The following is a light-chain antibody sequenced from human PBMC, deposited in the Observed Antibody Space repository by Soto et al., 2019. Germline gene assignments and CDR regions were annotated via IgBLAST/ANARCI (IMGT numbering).Light chain of an antibody. J-gene: IGKJ4*01. CDR1: QGIAPY. CDR2: ATS. Sequence: DVQMTKSPSSLSAFVGDRVTITCRASQGIAPYLAWFQQKPGKVPKLLIYATSTLQSGVPSRFSGSGSGTEFTLTINSLQPEDVGTYYCQKYNSAPLTFGGGTKVEIK. V-gene: IGKV1-27*01. CDR3: QKYNSAPLT.